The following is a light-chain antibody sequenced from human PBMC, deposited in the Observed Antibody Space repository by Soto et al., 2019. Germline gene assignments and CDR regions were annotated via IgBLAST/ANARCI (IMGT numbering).Light chain of an antibody. J-gene: IGKJ1*01. CDR3: QQYGRSPTT. V-gene: IGKV3-20*01. CDR2: GAS. Sequence: EIVLTQSPGTLSLSPGERATLSCRASQSVTSNYLAWYQQKPGQSPRLLIFGASIRATGIADRFSGSGSGTDFTLTISRLEPEDFAVYHCQQYGRSPTTFGQGTKVDI. CDR1: QSVTSNY.